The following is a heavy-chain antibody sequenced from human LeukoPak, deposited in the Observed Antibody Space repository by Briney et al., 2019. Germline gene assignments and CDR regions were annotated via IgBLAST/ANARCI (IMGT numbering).Heavy chain of an antibody. J-gene: IGHJ4*02. CDR2: IYPGDSDT. V-gene: IGHV5-51*01. CDR3: ARGVDTAMVTFDY. D-gene: IGHD5-18*01. Sequence: GESLKISCKGSGYSFTSYWIGWVRQMPGKGLEWMGIIYPGDSDTRYSPSFQGQVTISADKSISTAYLQWSSLKAPDTAMYYCARGVDTAMVTFDYWGQGTLVTVSS. CDR1: GYSFTSYW.